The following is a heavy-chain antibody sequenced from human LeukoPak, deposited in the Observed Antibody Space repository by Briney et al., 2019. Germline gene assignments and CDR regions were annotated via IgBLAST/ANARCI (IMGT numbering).Heavy chain of an antibody. D-gene: IGHD1-14*01. Sequence: ASVKVSCKTSGYIFTGCDINWVRQATGQGLEWMGWMNPYSGSTGYAQNFQGRVTMTRDTSITTAYMELSSLTSEDTAVYYCARFHRHQLPKSDYWGQGTLVTVSS. V-gene: IGHV1-8*01. CDR2: MNPYSGST. J-gene: IGHJ4*02. CDR1: GYIFTGCD. CDR3: ARFHRHQLPKSDY.